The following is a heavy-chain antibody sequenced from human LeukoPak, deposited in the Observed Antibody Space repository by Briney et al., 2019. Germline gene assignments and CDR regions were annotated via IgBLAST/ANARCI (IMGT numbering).Heavy chain of an antibody. CDR3: AREQGGCSYYYDSSGYYL. V-gene: IGHV4-61*02. CDR2: IYTSVST. D-gene: IGHD3-22*01. CDR1: VGSIRNGSYY. Sequence: SETLSLTHTVSVGSIRNGSYYWRWIRQPAGKGLEWIGRIYTSVSTHQNPSLKSRVTISVDTSKNQFSLKLSSVTAADTAVYYCAREQGGCSYYYDSSGYYLWGQGTLVTVSS. J-gene: IGHJ5*02.